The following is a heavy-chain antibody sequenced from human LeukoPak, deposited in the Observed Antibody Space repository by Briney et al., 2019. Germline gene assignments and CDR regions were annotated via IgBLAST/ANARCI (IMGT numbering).Heavy chain of an antibody. J-gene: IGHJ4*02. V-gene: IGHV1-69*13. CDR1: GGTFSSYA. Sequence: SVKVSCKASGGTFSSYAISWVRQAPGQGLEWMGGIIPIFGTANYAQKFQGRVTITAVESTSTAYMELSSLRSEDTAVYYCASGEYYDILTGYSYYFDYWGQGTLVTVSS. CDR3: ASGEYYDILTGYSYYFDY. CDR2: IIPIFGTA. D-gene: IGHD3-9*01.